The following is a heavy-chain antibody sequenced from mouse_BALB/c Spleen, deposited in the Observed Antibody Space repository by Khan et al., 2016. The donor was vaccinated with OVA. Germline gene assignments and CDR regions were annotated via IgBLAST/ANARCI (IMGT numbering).Heavy chain of an antibody. CDR1: GYSFTSYY. J-gene: IGHJ3*01. CDR2: IDPFNGST. CDR3: ARHGYVAWFAY. V-gene: IGHV1S135*01. D-gene: IGHD2-2*01. Sequence: VQLQQSGPELMKPGASVKISCKASGYSFTSYYIHWVKQSHGKSLEWIGYIDPFNGSTSYNQKFQGKATLTVDKSSSTAYMHLSSLTSEDSAVYYCARHGYVAWFAYWGQGTLVTVSA.